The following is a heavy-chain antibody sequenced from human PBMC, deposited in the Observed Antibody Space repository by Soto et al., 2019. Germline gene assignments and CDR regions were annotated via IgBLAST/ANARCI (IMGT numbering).Heavy chain of an antibody. CDR2: ISYDGSNK. D-gene: IGHD2-2*01. CDR1: GFTFSSYG. CDR3: AKDRGSGDIVVVPDV. Sequence: PGGSLRLSCAASGFTFSSYGMHWVRQAPGKGLEWVAVISYDGSNKYYADSVKGRFTISRDNSKNTLYLQMNSLRAEDTAVYYCAKDRGSGDIVVVPDVWGQGTTVTV. J-gene: IGHJ6*02. V-gene: IGHV3-30*18.